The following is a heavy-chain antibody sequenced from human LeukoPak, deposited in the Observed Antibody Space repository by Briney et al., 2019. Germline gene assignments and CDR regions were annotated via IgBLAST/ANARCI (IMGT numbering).Heavy chain of an antibody. CDR3: ARQWANYGSGSYYYYYGMDV. CDR1: GGSISSYY. V-gene: IGHV4-59*08. J-gene: IGHJ6*02. CDR2: IYYSGST. Sequence: SETLSLTCTVSGGSISSYYWSWIRQPPGKGLEWIGYIYYSGSTNYNPSLKSRVTISVDTSKNQFSLKLSSVTAADTAVYYCARQWANYGSGSYYYYYGMDVWGQGTTVTVSS. D-gene: IGHD3-10*01.